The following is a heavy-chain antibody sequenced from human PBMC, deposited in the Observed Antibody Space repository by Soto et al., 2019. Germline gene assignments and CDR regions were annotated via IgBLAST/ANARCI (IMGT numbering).Heavy chain of an antibody. CDR3: AKSRKERGGYYYYGMDV. CDR2: ISWNSGSI. Sequence: EVQLVESGGGLVQPGRSLRLSCAASGFTFDDYAMHWVRQAPGKGLEWVSGISWNSGSIGYADSVKGRFTISRDNAKNSLYLQMNSLRAEDTALYYCAKSRKERGGYYYYGMDVWGQGTTVTVSS. D-gene: IGHD1-26*01. J-gene: IGHJ6*02. V-gene: IGHV3-9*01. CDR1: GFTFDDYA.